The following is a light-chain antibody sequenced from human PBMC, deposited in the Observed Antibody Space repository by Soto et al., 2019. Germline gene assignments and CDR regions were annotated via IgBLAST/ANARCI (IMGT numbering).Light chain of an antibody. CDR1: SSDIGTYNH. Sequence: QSALTQPASVSGSPGQSIAISCAGTSSDIGTYNHVSWYQQHPGKAPQLIIYEDINRPSGLSSRFSGSKSGNTASLTISGLQADDEAHYFCCSYTTSSTLVCGTGTKLTVL. CDR2: EDI. J-gene: IGLJ1*01. CDR3: CSYTTSSTLV. V-gene: IGLV2-14*01.